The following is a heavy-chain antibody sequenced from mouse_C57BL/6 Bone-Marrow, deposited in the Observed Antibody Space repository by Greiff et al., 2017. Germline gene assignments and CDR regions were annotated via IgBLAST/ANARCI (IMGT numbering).Heavy chain of an antibody. CDR2: INHNYGST. V-gene: IGHV1-39*01. J-gene: IGHJ4*01. CDR1: GYSFTDYN. CDR3: ARDYYGYAMDY. D-gene: IGHD1-1*01. Sequence: VHVKQSGPELVKPGASVKISCKASGYSFTDYNMNWVKQSNGKSLEWIGVINHNYGSTSYNQKFKGKAPLTVDQSSSTAYMQLNSLTSKDAAVYNYARDYYGYAMDYWGQGTSVTVSA.